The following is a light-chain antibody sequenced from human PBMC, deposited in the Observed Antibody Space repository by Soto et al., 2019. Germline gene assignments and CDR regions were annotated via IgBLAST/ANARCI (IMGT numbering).Light chain of an antibody. CDR1: QSITNN. CDR3: QQSYSTPQT. J-gene: IGKJ1*01. CDR2: GAS. V-gene: IGKV1-39*01. Sequence: DIQMTQSPSSLSASVGDRVTITCRASQSITNNLNWYQQKPGNAPKVLIYGASSLQSGVPSRVSGSGSGTDFTLTISSLQPEDFATYYCQQSYSTPQTFGQGTKVDIK.